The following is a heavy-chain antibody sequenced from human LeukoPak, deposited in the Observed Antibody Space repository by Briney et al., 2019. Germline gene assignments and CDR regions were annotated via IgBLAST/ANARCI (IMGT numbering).Heavy chain of an antibody. CDR2: VSGYNVNT. V-gene: IGHV1-18*01. CDR1: GYTFTSYG. D-gene: IGHD2-15*01. Sequence: AASVKVSCKASGYTFTSYGISWVRQAPGQGLEWMGWVSGYNVNTNYAQKLQGRVTMTTDTITSTAYMELRSLRSDDTVVYYCAREGYCSGGTCYSGSIGYWGQGTLVTVSS. CDR3: AREGYCSGGTCYSGSIGY. J-gene: IGHJ4*02.